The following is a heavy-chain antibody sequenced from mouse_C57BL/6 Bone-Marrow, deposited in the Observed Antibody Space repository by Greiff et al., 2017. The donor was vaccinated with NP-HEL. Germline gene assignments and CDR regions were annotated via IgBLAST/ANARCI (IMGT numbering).Heavy chain of an antibody. CDR1: GFTFSSYG. D-gene: IGHD2-4*01. CDR2: ISSGGSYT. Sequence: DVKLVESGGDLVKPGGSLKLSCAASGFTFSSYGMSWVRQTPDKRLEWVATISSGGSYTYYPDSVKGRFTISRDNAKNTLYLQMSSLKSEDTAMYYCARPEIKDAWFAYWGQGTLVTVSA. CDR3: ARPEIKDAWFAY. J-gene: IGHJ3*01. V-gene: IGHV5-6*02.